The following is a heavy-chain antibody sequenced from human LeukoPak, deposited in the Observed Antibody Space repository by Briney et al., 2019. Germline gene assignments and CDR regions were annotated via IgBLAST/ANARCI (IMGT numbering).Heavy chain of an antibody. Sequence: GGSLRLSCAASGFTFSSYAMHWVRQAPGKGLVWISRINTDGRTTNYADSVKGRFTASRDNAKNTLYLQINSLRAEDTAVYYCARDRSLYASWWDFDCWGQGTLVTVSS. D-gene: IGHD2-8*01. CDR3: ARDRSLYASWWDFDC. V-gene: IGHV3-74*01. CDR1: GFTFSSYA. CDR2: INTDGRTT. J-gene: IGHJ4*02.